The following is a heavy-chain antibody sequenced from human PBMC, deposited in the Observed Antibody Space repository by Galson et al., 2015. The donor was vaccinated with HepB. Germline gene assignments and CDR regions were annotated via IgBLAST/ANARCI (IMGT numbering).Heavy chain of an antibody. Sequence: SLRLSCAASGFTFSKYWMSWVRQAPGKGLEWVANIKQDGSEKYYVDSVKGRFTISRDNAKNSLYLQMNSLRAEDTAVYYCAREGWCSSTSCYTGGWFDPWGQGTLVTVSS. J-gene: IGHJ5*02. CDR2: IKQDGSEK. CDR3: AREGWCSSTSCYTGGWFDP. CDR1: GFTFSKYW. D-gene: IGHD2-2*02. V-gene: IGHV3-7*05.